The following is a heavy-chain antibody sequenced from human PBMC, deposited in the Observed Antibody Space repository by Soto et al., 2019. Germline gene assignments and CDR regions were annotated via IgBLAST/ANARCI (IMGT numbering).Heavy chain of an antibody. D-gene: IGHD4-4*01. Sequence: GGSLRLSCAASGFTFSSYAMSWVRQAPGKGLEWVSAISGSGGSTYYADYVKGRFTISRDNSKKKLYLQMNSLRAEDTAVYYCARAYSNYDYWGQGTLVTVSS. CDR1: GFTFSSYA. CDR3: ARAYSNYDY. J-gene: IGHJ4*02. CDR2: ISGSGGST. V-gene: IGHV3-23*01.